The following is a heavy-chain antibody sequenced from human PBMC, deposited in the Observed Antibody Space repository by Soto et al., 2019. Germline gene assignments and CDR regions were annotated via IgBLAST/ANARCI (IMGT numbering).Heavy chain of an antibody. V-gene: IGHV4-4*07. D-gene: IGHD2-21*02. CDR1: GVSVRSYT. CDR3: ARDGMTTGDT. Sequence: SETLSLTCIVSGVSVRSYTWSWVRQPANKGLEWIGRVFSSVSATCNPSLKSRVSISMDTPENRISLKPDSVTAADAGVYFCARDGMTTGDTWGPGTLVTVSS. J-gene: IGHJ4*02. CDR2: VFSSVSA.